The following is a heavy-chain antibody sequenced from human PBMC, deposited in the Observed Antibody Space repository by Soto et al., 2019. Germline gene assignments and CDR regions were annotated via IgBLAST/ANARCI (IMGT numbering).Heavy chain of an antibody. V-gene: IGHV1-2*04. Sequence: VASVKVSCKASGYTFTGYDMHWVRQAPGQGLEWMGWINPNSGGTNYAQKFQGWVTMTRDTSISTAYMELSRLRSDDTAVYYCARDRVPDTAMVTVRYYYGMDVWGQGTTVTVSS. CDR2: INPNSGGT. CDR3: ARDRVPDTAMVTVRYYYGMDV. J-gene: IGHJ6*02. D-gene: IGHD5-18*01. CDR1: GYTFTGYD.